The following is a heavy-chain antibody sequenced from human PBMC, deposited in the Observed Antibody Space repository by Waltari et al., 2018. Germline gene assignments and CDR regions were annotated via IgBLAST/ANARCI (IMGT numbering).Heavy chain of an antibody. Sequence: QVQLVESGGGVVQPGRSLRLSCAASGFTFSSYGMHWLRQAPGKGLEWVAVIWYDGSNKYYADPVKGRFTISRDNSKNTLYLQMNSLRAEDTAVYYCARDLYWGSYGGNSGVGHNFDYWGQGTLVTVSS. CDR1: GFTFSSYG. J-gene: IGHJ4*02. V-gene: IGHV3-33*01. CDR2: IWYDGSNK. CDR3: ARDLYWGSYGGNSGVGHNFDY. D-gene: IGHD4-17*01.